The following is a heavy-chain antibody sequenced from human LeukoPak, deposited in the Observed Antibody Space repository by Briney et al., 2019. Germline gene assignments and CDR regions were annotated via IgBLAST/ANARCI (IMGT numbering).Heavy chain of an antibody. CDR3: ARVLNWFDP. CDR1: GGSISSSSYY. V-gene: IGHV4-39*07. J-gene: IGHJ5*02. Sequence: PSETLSLTCTVSGGSISSSSYYWGWIRQPPGKGLEWIGSIYYSGSTYYNPSLKSRVTISVDTSKNQFSLKLSSVTVADTAVYYCARVLNWFDPWGQGTLVTVSS. D-gene: IGHD1-26*01. CDR2: IYYSGST.